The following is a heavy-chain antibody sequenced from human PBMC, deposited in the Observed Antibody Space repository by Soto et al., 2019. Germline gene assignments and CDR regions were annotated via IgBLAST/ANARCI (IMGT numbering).Heavy chain of an antibody. Sequence: GASVKVSCKASGYTFTSYDINWVRQATGQGLEWMGWMNPNSGNTGYAQKFQGRVTMTRNTSISTAYMELSSLRSEDTAVYYCARGTRYCSSTSCYYYYYYRDVWGKGTTVTVSS. CDR2: MNPNSGNT. J-gene: IGHJ6*03. CDR1: GYTFTSYD. D-gene: IGHD2-2*01. CDR3: ARGTRYCSSTSCYYYYYYRDV. V-gene: IGHV1-8*01.